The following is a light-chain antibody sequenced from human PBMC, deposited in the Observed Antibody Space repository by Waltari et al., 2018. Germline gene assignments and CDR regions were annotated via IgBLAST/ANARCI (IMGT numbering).Light chain of an antibody. Sequence: EIVLTQSPGTLSLSPGERATLSCRASQSVSSSYLAWYQQKPGQAPRLLIYGASSRATGSPDRFSGSGSGTDFTLTISRLEPEDFAVYHCQQYNSSPYTFGQGTKLEIK. CDR2: GAS. CDR1: QSVSSSY. CDR3: QQYNSSPYT. V-gene: IGKV3-20*01. J-gene: IGKJ2*01.